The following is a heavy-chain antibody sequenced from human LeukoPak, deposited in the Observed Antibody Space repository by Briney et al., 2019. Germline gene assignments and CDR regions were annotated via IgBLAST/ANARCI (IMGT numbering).Heavy chain of an antibody. D-gene: IGHD2-15*01. Sequence: GGSLRLSCAASGLIFSDYYMSWIREARGGGREWVSYISSSGSTIYYADSVKGRFTISRDNAKNSLYLQMNSLRAEDTAVYYCARDSSGVVVVAAIDYWGQGTLVTVSS. CDR3: ARDSSGVVVVAAIDY. V-gene: IGHV3-11*04. J-gene: IGHJ4*02. CDR2: ISSSGSTI. CDR1: GLIFSDYY.